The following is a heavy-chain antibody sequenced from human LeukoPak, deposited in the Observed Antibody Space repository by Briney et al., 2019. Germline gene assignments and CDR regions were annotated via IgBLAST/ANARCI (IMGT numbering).Heavy chain of an antibody. CDR2: INHSGST. D-gene: IGHD6-19*01. CDR1: GGSFSGYY. J-gene: IGHJ6*03. CDR3: ARDWAVAGTSQGENPGYYYYMDV. Sequence: SETLSLTCAVYGGSFSGYYWSWIRQPPGKGLEWIGEINHSGSTNYNPSLKSRVTISVDTSKNQFSLKLSSVTAADTAVYYCARDWAVAGTSQGENPGYYYYMDVWGKGTTVTISS. V-gene: IGHV4-34*01.